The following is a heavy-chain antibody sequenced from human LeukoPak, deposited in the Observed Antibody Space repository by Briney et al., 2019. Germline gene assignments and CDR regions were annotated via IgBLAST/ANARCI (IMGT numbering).Heavy chain of an antibody. Sequence: GASVKVSCKASGYTFTSYGISWGRQAPGQGLEWMGWISAYNGNTNYAQKLQGRVTMTTDTSTSTAYMELRSLRSDDTAVYYCAREDATYVWGSYRSNTLDYWGQGTLVTVSS. CDR1: GYTFTSYG. V-gene: IGHV1-18*04. D-gene: IGHD3-16*02. CDR2: ISAYNGNT. CDR3: AREDATYVWGSYRSNTLDY. J-gene: IGHJ4*02.